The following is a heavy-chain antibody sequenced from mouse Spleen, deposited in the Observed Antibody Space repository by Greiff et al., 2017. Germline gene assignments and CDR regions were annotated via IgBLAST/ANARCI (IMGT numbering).Heavy chain of an antibody. V-gene: IGHV1-15*01. CDR1: GYTFTDYE. CDR2: IDPETGGT. CDR3: TRLSNYYAMDY. Sequence: QVQLKESGAELVRPGASVTLSCKASGYTFTDYEMHWVKQTPVHGLEWIGAIDPETGGTAYNQKFKGKAILTADKSSSTAYMELRSLTSEDSAVYYCTRLSNYYAMDYWGQGTSVTVSS. J-gene: IGHJ4*01.